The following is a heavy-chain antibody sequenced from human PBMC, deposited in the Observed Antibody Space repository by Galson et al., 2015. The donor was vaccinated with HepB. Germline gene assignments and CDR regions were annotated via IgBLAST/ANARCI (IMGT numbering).Heavy chain of an antibody. CDR2: IIPILGIA. Sequence: SVKVSCKASGGTFSSYTISWVRQAPGQGLEWMGRIIPILGIANYAQKFQGRVTITADKSTSTAYMELSSLRSEDTAVYYCARDLGEDVVVPAAIAYWGQGTLVTVSS. D-gene: IGHD2-2*02. CDR1: GGTFSSYT. J-gene: IGHJ4*02. CDR3: ARDLGEDVVVPAAIAY. V-gene: IGHV1-69*04.